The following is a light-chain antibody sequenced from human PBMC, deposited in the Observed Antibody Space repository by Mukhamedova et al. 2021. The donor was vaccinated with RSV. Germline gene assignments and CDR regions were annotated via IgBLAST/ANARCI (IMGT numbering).Light chain of an antibody. Sequence: STWGGNNIGSKSVHWYQQKPGQAPVLVIYYDSDWPSGIPERFSGSNSGNTATLTISRVEAGDEADYYCQVWDSSYVFGTGTKVTVL. CDR1: NIGSKS. J-gene: IGLJ1*01. V-gene: IGLV3-21*04. CDR3: QVWDSSYV. CDR2: YDS.